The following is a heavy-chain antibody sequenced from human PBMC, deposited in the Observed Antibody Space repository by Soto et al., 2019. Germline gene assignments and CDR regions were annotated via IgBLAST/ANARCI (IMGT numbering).Heavy chain of an antibody. V-gene: IGHV3-9*01. D-gene: IGHD2-21*02. Sequence: SLRLSCVASGFSFDDFVMNWFRQRPGKGLEWVSSVSWNSGAKLYADSVKGRFAISRDSAKKSVYLQMNSLRPDDTAFYYCAKGVATAVPALDYWGQGTLVTVSS. CDR1: GFSFDDFV. J-gene: IGHJ4*02. CDR2: VSWNSGAK. CDR3: AKGVATAVPALDY.